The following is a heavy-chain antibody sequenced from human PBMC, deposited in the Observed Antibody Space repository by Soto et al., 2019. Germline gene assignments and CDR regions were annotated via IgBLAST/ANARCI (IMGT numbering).Heavy chain of an antibody. J-gene: IGHJ6*03. CDR3: ARARGRPITYYDFWSGKGYYYYYMDV. CDR1: GYTFTGYY. D-gene: IGHD3-3*01. CDR2: INPNSGGT. Sequence: ASVKVSCKASGYTFTGYYMHWVRQAPGQGLEWMGWINPNSGGTNYAQKFQGWVTMTRNTSISTAYMELSSLRSEDTAVYYCARARGRPITYYDFWSGKGYYYYYMDVWGKGTTVTVSS. V-gene: IGHV1-2*04.